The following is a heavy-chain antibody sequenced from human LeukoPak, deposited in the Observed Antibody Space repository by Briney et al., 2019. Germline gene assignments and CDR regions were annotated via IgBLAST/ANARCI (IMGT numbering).Heavy chain of an antibody. D-gene: IGHD3-22*01. Sequence: GASVKVSCKASGYTFTGYYMHWVRQAPGQGLEWMGWINPNSGGTNYAQKFRGRVTMTRDTSISTAYMELSRLRSDDTAVYYCARDGDSSGYYLAFDIWGQGTMVTVSS. J-gene: IGHJ3*02. CDR3: ARDGDSSGYYLAFDI. CDR1: GYTFTGYY. V-gene: IGHV1-2*02. CDR2: INPNSGGT.